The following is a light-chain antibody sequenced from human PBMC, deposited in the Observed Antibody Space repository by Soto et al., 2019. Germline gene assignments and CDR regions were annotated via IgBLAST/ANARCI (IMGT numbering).Light chain of an antibody. V-gene: IGKV1-39*01. Sequence: DIQMTQSPSSLSASVGDRVTITCRASQSISSYLNWYQQKPGKAPKLLIYGASTLQSGVPSRFSGSGSGTEFTRTISSLQPEDFATYYCQQSDSAIRTFGPGTKVDIK. CDR1: QSISSY. CDR3: QQSDSAIRT. CDR2: GAS. J-gene: IGKJ3*01.